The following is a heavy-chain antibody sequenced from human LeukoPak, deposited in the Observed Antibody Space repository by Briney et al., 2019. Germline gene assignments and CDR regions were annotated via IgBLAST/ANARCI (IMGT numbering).Heavy chain of an antibody. J-gene: IGHJ5*02. CDR2: ISFDGSQK. V-gene: IGHV3-30*02. CDR1: GLTFSNYG. Sequence: GGSLRLSCAASGLTFSNYGMHWVRQAPGKGLEWVALISFDGSQKYYADSVKGRFTISRDNSKSTVYLQMNSLRVEDAAVYYCSKDLTSGFGGDLDPWGQGTLVTVSS. D-gene: IGHD3-10*01. CDR3: SKDLTSGFGGDLDP.